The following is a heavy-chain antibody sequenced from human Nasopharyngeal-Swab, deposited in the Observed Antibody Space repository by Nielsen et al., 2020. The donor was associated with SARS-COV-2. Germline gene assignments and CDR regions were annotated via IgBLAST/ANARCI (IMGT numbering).Heavy chain of an antibody. D-gene: IGHD1-20*01. Sequence: WVRQAPGQGLEWMGGIIPIFGTANYAQKFQGRVTITADESTSTAYMELSTLRSEDTAVYYCARGFWGRITGTTRYDAFDIWGQGTMVTVS. CDR2: IIPIFGTA. CDR3: ARGFWGRITGTTRYDAFDI. J-gene: IGHJ3*02. V-gene: IGHV1-69*01.